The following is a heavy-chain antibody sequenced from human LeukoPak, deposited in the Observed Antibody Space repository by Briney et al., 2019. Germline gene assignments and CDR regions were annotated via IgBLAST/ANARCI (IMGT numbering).Heavy chain of an antibody. D-gene: IGHD2-15*01. CDR2: IYDDRST. Sequence: GGSLRLSCTASGFTVGSSYMSWVRQAPGKGLEWVSIIYDDRSTYYAASVKGRFTISRDDSKNTLLLQMDSLRAEDTAIYYCARDSAFSSYSFWGQGALVTVSS. CDR3: ARDSAFSSYSF. J-gene: IGHJ1*01. V-gene: IGHV3-53*01. CDR1: GFTVGSSY.